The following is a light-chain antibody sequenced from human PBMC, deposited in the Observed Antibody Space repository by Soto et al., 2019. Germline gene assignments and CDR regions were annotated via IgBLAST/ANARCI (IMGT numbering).Light chain of an antibody. V-gene: IGKV3-11*01. CDR3: QQRDKWPRT. CDR1: QSVGSY. J-gene: IGKJ2*01. Sequence: EIVLTQSPATLSLSPGERATLSCRASQSVGSYLAWYQHKPGQAPRLLIYGATNRATVIPGRFSGRGSGTDFTLTISSLDSGDSAVYYCQQRDKWPRTFGQGTKLEIK. CDR2: GAT.